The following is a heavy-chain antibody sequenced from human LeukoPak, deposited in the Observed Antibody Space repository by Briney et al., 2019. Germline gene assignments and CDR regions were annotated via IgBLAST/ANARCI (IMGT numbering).Heavy chain of an antibody. V-gene: IGHV3-23*01. J-gene: IGHJ4*02. CDR2: VRPPGGGT. CDR3: AKISVAGYFDY. Sequence: GGTLRLSCAASGFTFSNHGMNWVRQAPGKGLEWLSGVRPPGGGTYYADSVKGRFTISRDDSKNTLSLQMNSLRAEDTAVYYCAKISVAGYFDYWGQGTLVTVSS. D-gene: IGHD6-19*01. CDR1: GFTFSNHG.